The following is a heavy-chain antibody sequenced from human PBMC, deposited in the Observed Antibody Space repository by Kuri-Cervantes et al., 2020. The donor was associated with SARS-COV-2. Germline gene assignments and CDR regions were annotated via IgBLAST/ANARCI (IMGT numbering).Heavy chain of an antibody. V-gene: IGHV1-2*06. CDR3: ARAYFYVSSGYVMDY. CDR2: IHPNDGAT. D-gene: IGHD3-22*01. J-gene: IGHJ4*02. Sequence: ASVKVSCKTSGYTFTAYYMHWVRQAPGQGLEWMGRIHPNDGATNSVQKFQGRVTMTRDTSISTAYMELSRLRSDDTAVYYCARAYFYVSSGYVMDYWGQGTLVTVSS. CDR1: GYTFTAYY.